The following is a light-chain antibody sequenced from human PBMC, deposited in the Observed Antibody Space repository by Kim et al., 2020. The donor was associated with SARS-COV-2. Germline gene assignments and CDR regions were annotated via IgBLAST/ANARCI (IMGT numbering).Light chain of an antibody. CDR2: DAS. CDR1: QGISSY. CDR3: QQLNSDPPYT. V-gene: IGKV1-9*01. Sequence: ASEGKRVTNACRASQGISSYLACYQQKPGKAPKLLIYDASTLQSGLPARFSVGESRTVFTLSIRSLQQEDFATYYCQQLNSDPPYTFGQGTKLEI. J-gene: IGKJ2*01.